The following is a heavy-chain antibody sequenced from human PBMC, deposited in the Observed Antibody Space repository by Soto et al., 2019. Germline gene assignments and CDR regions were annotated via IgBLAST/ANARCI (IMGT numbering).Heavy chain of an antibody. D-gene: IGHD2-2*01. J-gene: IGHJ6*03. CDR3: VRETPSVDHYYFYMDV. CDR2: VNSDGSFT. CDR1: GLTFSSYW. Sequence: EVQLVESGGGLVQPEGSLRLSCAASGLTFSSYWMHWVRQVPGKGLVWVSRVNSDGSFTTYADSVKGRFTIYRDNAKNTLYLQMNSLRAEDTALYYCVRETPSVDHYYFYMDVWGKGTTVTVSS. V-gene: IGHV3-74*01.